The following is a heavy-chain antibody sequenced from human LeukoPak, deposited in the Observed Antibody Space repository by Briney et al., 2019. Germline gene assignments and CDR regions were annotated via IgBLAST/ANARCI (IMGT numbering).Heavy chain of an antibody. D-gene: IGHD5-18*01. Sequence: PGRSLRLSCAASGFTFSSYGMHWVRQAPGKGLEWVAVIWYDGSNKYYADSVKGRFTISRDNSKNTLYLQMNSLRAEDTAVYYCAKDLGPYSYGSLHYFDYWGQGTLVTVSS. CDR2: IWYDGSNK. V-gene: IGHV3-33*06. CDR3: AKDLGPYSYGSLHYFDY. J-gene: IGHJ4*02. CDR1: GFTFSSYG.